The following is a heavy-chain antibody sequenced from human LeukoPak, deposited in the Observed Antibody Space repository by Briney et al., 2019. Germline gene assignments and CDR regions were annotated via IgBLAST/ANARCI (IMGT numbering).Heavy chain of an antibody. D-gene: IGHD3-16*02. Sequence: LSLTCAVYGGSFSGYYWSWVRQAPGKGLEWVAVISFDERNKYYADSVKGRFTISRDNSKNTLFLQMNSLRAEDTAVYYCAKDRQRYVWGSYRYIDYWGQGTLVTVSS. CDR2: ISFDERNK. J-gene: IGHJ4*02. CDR3: AKDRQRYVWGSYRYIDY. V-gene: IGHV3-30*18. CDR1: GGSFSGYY.